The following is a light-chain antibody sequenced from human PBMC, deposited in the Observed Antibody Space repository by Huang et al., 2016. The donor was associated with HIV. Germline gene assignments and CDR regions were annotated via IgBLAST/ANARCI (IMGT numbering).Light chain of an antibody. CDR1: QSVSRN. J-gene: IGKJ1*01. Sequence: EIVLTQSPATLSVSPGERATLTCRASQSVSRNLAWYQQKPGQTPRLLIYGAFTRATGIPARVSDSGSGTEFTLTISSLQCEDFAVYYCQEYNDWRTFGRGTRVEIK. V-gene: IGKV3-15*01. CDR2: GAF. CDR3: QEYNDWRT.